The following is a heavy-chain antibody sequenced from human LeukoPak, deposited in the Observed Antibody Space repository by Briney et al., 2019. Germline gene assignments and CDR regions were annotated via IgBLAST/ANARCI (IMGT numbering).Heavy chain of an antibody. CDR1: GGSISTITYY. Sequence: PSETLSLTCTVSGGSISTITYYWGWIRQPPGKGLEWVGHVYYRGNTFYSPSLKSRVTISVDTSKNQFSLKLRSVTAADTAVYYCARLYGNYQNYFDYWGQGTLVTVSS. CDR2: VYYRGNT. J-gene: IGHJ4*02. V-gene: IGHV4-39*07. D-gene: IGHD1-7*01. CDR3: ARLYGNYQNYFDY.